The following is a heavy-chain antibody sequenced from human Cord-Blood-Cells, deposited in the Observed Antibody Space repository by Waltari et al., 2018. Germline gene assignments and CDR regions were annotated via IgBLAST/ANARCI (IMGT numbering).Heavy chain of an antibody. CDR2: IWYDGSNK. CDR1: GFTFSSYG. CDR3: AKGGASKLAFFDY. D-gene: IGHD1-1*01. J-gene: IGHJ4*02. V-gene: IGHV3-30*18. Sequence: QVQLVESGGGVVQPGRSLRLSCAASGFTFSSYGRHWVRQAPGKGLEWVAVIWYDGSNKYYADSVKGRFTISRDNSKNTLYLQMNSLRAEDTAMYYCAKGGASKLAFFDYWGQGTLVTVSS.